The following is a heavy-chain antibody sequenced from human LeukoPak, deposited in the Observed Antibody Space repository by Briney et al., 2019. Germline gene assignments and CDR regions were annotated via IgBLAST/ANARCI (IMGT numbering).Heavy chain of an antibody. CDR3: AREGLDSSGYYPDY. Sequence: SETLSLTCTVSGGSISSGRYYWSWIRQPAGKGLEWIGRIYTSGSTNYNPSLKSRVTISVDTSKNQFSLKLSSVTAADTAVYYCAREGLDSSGYYPDYWGQGTLVTVSS. J-gene: IGHJ4*02. CDR2: IYTSGST. D-gene: IGHD3-22*01. V-gene: IGHV4-61*02. CDR1: GGSISSGRYY.